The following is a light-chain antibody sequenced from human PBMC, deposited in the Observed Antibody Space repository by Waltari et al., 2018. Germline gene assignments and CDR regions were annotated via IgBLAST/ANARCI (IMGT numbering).Light chain of an antibody. J-gene: IGKJ4*01. CDR3: QQYDSLPRT. CDR2: DAS. V-gene: IGKV1-5*01. CDR1: QSISSS. Sequence: DIQMTQSPSSLSASIGDRVTITCQASQSISSSLTWYQQKPGKAPKLLIYDASTLESGVPSRFSGSGSGTDFTLTISSLQPGDFATYYCQQYDSLPRTFGGGTKVDSK.